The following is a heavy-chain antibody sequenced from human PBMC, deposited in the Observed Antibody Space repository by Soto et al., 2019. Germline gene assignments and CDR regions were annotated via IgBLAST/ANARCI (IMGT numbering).Heavy chain of an antibody. J-gene: IGHJ4*02. CDR3: ARGSDSAWELLWV. CDR2: IHRSGST. Sequence: SETLSLTCTVYGGPLSGYFWSWIRQPPGKGLEWIGEIHRSGSTNYSPSLKSRVTISADTSNSQFSLKLTSVTAADTAVYYCARGSDSAWELLWVWGQGNPVTVSS. CDR1: GGPLSGYF. V-gene: IGHV4-34*01. D-gene: IGHD1-26*01.